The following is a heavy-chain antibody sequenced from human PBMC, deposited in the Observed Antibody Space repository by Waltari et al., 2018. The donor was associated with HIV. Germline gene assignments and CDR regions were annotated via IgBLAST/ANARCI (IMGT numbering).Heavy chain of an antibody. J-gene: IGHJ4*02. CDR2: IYHNGSTS. CDR3: AGHLDYGGNLYYFDY. D-gene: IGHD2-21*02. V-gene: IGHV4-38-2*01. CDR1: GHSFSNAYY. Sequence: QVQLQESGPGLVKPSETLSLTCAVSGHSFSNAYYWGWIRQPPGKGLEWIGSIYHNGSTSSYNPSLKSRVTIPLDTSKNHFSLKLRSVTAADTAVYYCAGHLDYGGNLYYFDYWGPGTLVTVSS.